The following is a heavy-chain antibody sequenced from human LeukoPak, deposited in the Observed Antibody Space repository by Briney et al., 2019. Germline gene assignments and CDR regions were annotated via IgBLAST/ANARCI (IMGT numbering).Heavy chain of an antibody. CDR1: GFTFSNYG. D-gene: IGHD6-25*01. CDR3: ARDQRDSGMDV. V-gene: IGHV3-33*08. J-gene: IGHJ6*02. CDR2: IWYGGSNK. Sequence: GGSLRLSCAASGFTFSNYGMHWVRQAPGKGLEWVAVIWYGGSNKYYADSVKGRFTISRDNAKNSLYLQMNSLRAEDTAVYYCARDQRDSGMDVWGQGTTVTVSS.